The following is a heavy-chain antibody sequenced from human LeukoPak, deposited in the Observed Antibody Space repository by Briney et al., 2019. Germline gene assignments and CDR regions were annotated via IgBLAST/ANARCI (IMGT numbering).Heavy chain of an antibody. Sequence: GGSLRLSCTASGFSFSSNWMTWVRQAPGKGLEWVGNINPDGSEKFYVDSVRGRFTISRDNARSSVYLQMTSLRADGTAVYYCAKENGTYYGGVDYWGQGTLVTVSS. CDR2: INPDGSEK. CDR3: AKENGTYYGGVDY. CDR1: GFSFSSNW. J-gene: IGHJ4*02. D-gene: IGHD1-26*01. V-gene: IGHV3-7*01.